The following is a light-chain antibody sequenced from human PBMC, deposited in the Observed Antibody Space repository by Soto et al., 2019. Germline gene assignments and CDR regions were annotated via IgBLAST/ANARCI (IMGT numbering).Light chain of an antibody. CDR1: QSVSSS. Sequence: DIVLTQSPATLSLSPGERATLSCRASQSVSSSLAWYQQKPGQAPRLLIYDASNMATGIPARFSGSGSGTDFTLTLSSLEPEDFEVYYCQQRSNWPLTFGGGNKVEIQ. CDR3: QQRSNWPLT. V-gene: IGKV3-11*01. CDR2: DAS. J-gene: IGKJ4*01.